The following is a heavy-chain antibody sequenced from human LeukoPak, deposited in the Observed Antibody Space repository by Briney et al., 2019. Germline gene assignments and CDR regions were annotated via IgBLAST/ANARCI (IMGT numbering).Heavy chain of an antibody. J-gene: IGHJ4*02. CDR3: TRGSYYDSSGYSGVRLFDY. CDR2: INPNSGGT. CDR1: GYTITDYY. D-gene: IGHD3-22*01. V-gene: IGHV1-2*02. Sequence: GASVKVSCKASGYTITDYYIHWVRQAPGQGLEWMGWINPNSGGTNYAQKFQGRVTMTSDTSISTAYMELSRLRSDDTALYYCTRGSYYDSSGYSGVRLFDYWGQGTPVIVSS.